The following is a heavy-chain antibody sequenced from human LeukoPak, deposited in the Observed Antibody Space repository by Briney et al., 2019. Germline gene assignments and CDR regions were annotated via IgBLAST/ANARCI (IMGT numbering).Heavy chain of an antibody. CDR2: IWYDGSNK. Sequence: PGRSLRLSCAASGFTFSNYGIHWVRQAPGKGLEWVALIWYDGSNKYYADSVKGRSTISRDNSKNTLYLQMNSLTAEDTAVYYCARAGLGAAADVWGQGTLVTVSS. V-gene: IGHV3-33*08. J-gene: IGHJ4*02. CDR1: GFTFSNYG. D-gene: IGHD6-13*01. CDR3: ARAGLGAAADV.